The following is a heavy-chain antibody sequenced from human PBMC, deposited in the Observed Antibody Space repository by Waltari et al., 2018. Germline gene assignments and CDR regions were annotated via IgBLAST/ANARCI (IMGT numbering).Heavy chain of an antibody. V-gene: IGHV1-69*04. CDR3: ATFRIVGAKFYLLNDAFDI. J-gene: IGHJ3*02. CDR1: GGAFSSYA. D-gene: IGHD1-26*01. CDR2: IIPILGIA. Sequence: QVQLVQSGAEVTKPGSSVKVSCKASGGAFSSYAISWVRRAPDRGLEWMGRIIPILGIANYAQKFQGRVTITADKSTSTAYMELSSLRSEDTAVYYCATFRIVGAKFYLLNDAFDIWGQGTMVTVSS.